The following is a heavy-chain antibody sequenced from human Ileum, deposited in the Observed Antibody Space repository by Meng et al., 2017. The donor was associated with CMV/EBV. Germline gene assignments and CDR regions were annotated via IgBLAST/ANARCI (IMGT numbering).Heavy chain of an antibody. J-gene: IGHJ4*02. CDR3: AREGGGWYFDS. CDR1: GDSLSTGDYY. V-gene: IGHV4-30-4*01. D-gene: IGHD6-19*01. CDR2: IYYSGST. Sequence: QVHVQEAGPGLLKPSQTLSLTCTVSGDSLSTGDYYWSWLRQPPGKGPEWIRYIYYSGSTLYNPSLKSPVTISLDKSKNQFSLRLRSVTAADTAVYFCAREGGGWYFDSWGQGTLVTVSS.